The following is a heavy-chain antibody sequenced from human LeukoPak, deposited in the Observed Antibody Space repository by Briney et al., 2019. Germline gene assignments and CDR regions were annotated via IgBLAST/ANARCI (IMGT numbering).Heavy chain of an antibody. D-gene: IGHD4-17*01. CDR3: ARGNGDYEKVFDY. CDR2: ISSSSSYI. CDR1: GFTFSSYS. J-gene: IGHJ4*02. V-gene: IGHV3-21*01. Sequence: KTGGSLRLSCAASGFTFSSYSMNWVRQAPGKGLEWVSSISSSSSYIYYADSVKGRFTISRDNAKNSLYLQMNSLRAEDTAVYYCARGNGDYEKVFDYWGQGTLVTVSS.